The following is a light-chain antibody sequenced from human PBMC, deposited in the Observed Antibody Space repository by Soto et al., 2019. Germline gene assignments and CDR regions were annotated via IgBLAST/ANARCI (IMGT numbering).Light chain of an antibody. Sequence: QSVLTQPPSASGTPGQRVTISCSGSSSNIGGNSVSWYQHLPGTAPKLLIYSINKRPSGVPVRFSGSKSGTSASLAISGLLSEDEADYFCAAWDDSLNGVLFGGGTKLTVL. CDR1: SSNIGGNS. CDR2: SIN. V-gene: IGLV1-44*01. CDR3: AAWDDSLNGVL. J-gene: IGLJ2*01.